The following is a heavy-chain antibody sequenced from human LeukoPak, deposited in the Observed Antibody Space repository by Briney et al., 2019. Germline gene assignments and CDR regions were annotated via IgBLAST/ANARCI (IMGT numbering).Heavy chain of an antibody. CDR1: GGSVSSGSYY. D-gene: IGHD3-3*01. CDR2: IYYSGST. J-gene: IGHJ5*02. Sequence: SETLSLTCTVSGGSVSSGSYYWSWIRQPPGKGLEWIGYIYYSGSTNYNPSLKSRVTISVDTSKNQFSLKLSSVTAADTAVYYCAAGLGYDFWSGYDNWFDPWGQGTLVTVSS. CDR3: AAGLGYDFWSGYDNWFDP. V-gene: IGHV4-61*01.